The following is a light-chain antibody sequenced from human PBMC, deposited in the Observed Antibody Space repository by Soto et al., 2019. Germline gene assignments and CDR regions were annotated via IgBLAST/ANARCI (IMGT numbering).Light chain of an antibody. CDR3: QQYGSSPPIT. V-gene: IGKV3-20*01. Sequence: EIVLTQSPGTLSLSPGERATLSCMASQTVSTNYLAWYQQRPGQAPRLLIYGASSRAPGIPDRFSGSGSGTDFTLTISRLEPEDFAVYYCQQYGSSPPITFGQGTRLEI. CDR1: QTVSTNY. CDR2: GAS. J-gene: IGKJ5*01.